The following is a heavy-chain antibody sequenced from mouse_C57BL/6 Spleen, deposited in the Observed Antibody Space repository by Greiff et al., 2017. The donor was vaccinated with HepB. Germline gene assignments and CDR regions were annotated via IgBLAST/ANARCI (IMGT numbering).Heavy chain of an antibody. CDR1: GYSITSGYY. V-gene: IGHV3-6*01. Sequence: EVKLMESGPGLVKPSQSLSLTCSVTGYSITSGYYWNWIRQFPGNKLEWMGYISYDGSNNYNPSLKNRISITRDTSKNQFFLKLNSVTTEDTATYYCAREGYYGSSYVGYFDVWGTGTTVTVSS. CDR3: AREGYYGSSYVGYFDV. CDR2: ISYDGSN. D-gene: IGHD1-1*01. J-gene: IGHJ1*03.